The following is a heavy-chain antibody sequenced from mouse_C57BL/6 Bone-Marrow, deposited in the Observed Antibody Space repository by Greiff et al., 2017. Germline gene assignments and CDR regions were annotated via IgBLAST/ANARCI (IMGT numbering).Heavy chain of an antibody. Sequence: EVKLMESGGDLVKPGGSLKLSCAASGFTFSSYGMSWVRQTPDKRLEWVATISSGGSYTYYPDSVKGRFTISRDNAKNTLYLQMSSLKSEDTAMYYCAGITYFDCWGQGTTLTVSS. J-gene: IGHJ2*01. CDR1: GFTFSSYG. CDR3: AGITYFDC. V-gene: IGHV5-6*01. D-gene: IGHD1-2*01. CDR2: ISSGGSYT.